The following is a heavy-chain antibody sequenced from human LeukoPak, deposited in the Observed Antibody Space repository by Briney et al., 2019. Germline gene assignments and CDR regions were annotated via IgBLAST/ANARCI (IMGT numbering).Heavy chain of an antibody. CDR1: GGSFSGCY. D-gene: IGHD1-1*01. CDR2: INDSGGT. J-gene: IGHJ4*02. V-gene: IGHV4-34*01. CDR3: ARDPLNDDQFDY. Sequence: SETLSLTCAVYGGSFSGCYWSWIRQSPGKGLEWIGEINDSGGTNYNPSLKSRVTISIDTSTNQFSLKVGSLTAADTGVYYCARDPLNDDQFDYWGQGTLVTVSS.